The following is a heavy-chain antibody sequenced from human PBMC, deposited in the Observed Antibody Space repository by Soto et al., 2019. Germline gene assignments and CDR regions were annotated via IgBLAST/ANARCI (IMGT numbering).Heavy chain of an antibody. CDR3: AKDSPSYTTSPFYFDS. J-gene: IGHJ4*02. Sequence: AGGSLRLSCAASGFTFSSYSMNWVRQAPGKGLEWVSSISSSSSYIYYADSVKGRFTISRDNSKNTLYLQMNSLRADDTAVFYCAKDSPSYTTSPFYFDSWGQGTLVTVSS. CDR2: ISSSSSYI. CDR1: GFTFSSYS. V-gene: IGHV3-21*04. D-gene: IGHD2-2*02.